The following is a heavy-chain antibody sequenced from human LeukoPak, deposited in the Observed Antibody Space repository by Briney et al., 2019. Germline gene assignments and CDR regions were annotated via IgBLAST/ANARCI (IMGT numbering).Heavy chain of an antibody. CDR1: GFTFSSYS. CDR3: ARDGGSSWFNFDY. V-gene: IGHV3-21*01. D-gene: IGHD6-13*01. CDR2: ISSSSSYI. Sequence: GGSLRLSCAASGFTFSSYSMNWVRQAPGKGLEWVSSISSSSSYIYYADSVKGRFTISRDNAKNSLYLQMNSLRAEDTAVYYCARDGGSSWFNFDYWGQGTLVTVSS. J-gene: IGHJ4*02.